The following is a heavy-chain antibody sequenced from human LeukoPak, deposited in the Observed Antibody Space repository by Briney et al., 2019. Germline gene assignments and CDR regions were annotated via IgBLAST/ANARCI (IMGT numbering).Heavy chain of an antibody. Sequence: GGSLRLSCAASGFTFSSYSMNWVRQAPGKGLEWVSSISSSSYIYYADSVKGRFTISRDNAKNSLYLQLNSLRAEDTAVYYCASLVLLWFGEFKLAYYFDYWGQGTLVTVSS. CDR2: ISSSSYI. D-gene: IGHD3-10*01. J-gene: IGHJ4*02. V-gene: IGHV3-21*01. CDR1: GFTFSSYS. CDR3: ASLVLLWFGEFKLAYYFDY.